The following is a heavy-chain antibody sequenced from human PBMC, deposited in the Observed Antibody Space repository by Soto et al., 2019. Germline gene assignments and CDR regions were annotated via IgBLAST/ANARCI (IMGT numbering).Heavy chain of an antibody. CDR3: ANGTAIDYDFWSGYLKSHWWGWFDP. CDR1: GFTFSSYA. CDR2: ISGSGGST. Sequence: EVQLLESGGGLVQPGGSLRLSCAASGFTFSSYAMSWVRQAPGKGLEWVSAISGSGGSTYYADSVKGRFTISRDNSKNTLYLQMNSQRAEDTAVYYCANGTAIDYDFWSGYLKSHWWGWFDPWGQGTLVTVSS. V-gene: IGHV3-23*01. J-gene: IGHJ5*02. D-gene: IGHD3-3*01.